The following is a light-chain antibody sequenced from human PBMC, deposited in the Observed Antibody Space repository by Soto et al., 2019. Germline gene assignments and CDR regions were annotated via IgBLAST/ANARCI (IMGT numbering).Light chain of an antibody. V-gene: IGKV1-39*01. CDR2: TAS. CDR3: QQTYSAFHS. Sequence: DIQVTQSPSSLSASVGDRVTITCRASQNIRTYLNWYQQRPGKPPKLLIHTASTLQSGVPSRFSGRGSGTDFTLTISSLQPEDFATYYCQQTYSAFHSFGQGTKLEIK. J-gene: IGKJ2*03. CDR1: QNIRTY.